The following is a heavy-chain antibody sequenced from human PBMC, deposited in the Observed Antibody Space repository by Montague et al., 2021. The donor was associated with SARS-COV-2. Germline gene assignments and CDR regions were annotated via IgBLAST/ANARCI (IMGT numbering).Heavy chain of an antibody. CDR3: ARAGGGSYYNYCGLDI. CDR1: GGSINSFY. CDR2: VYYTGGT. J-gene: IGHJ6*02. Sequence: SETLSLTCSISGGSINSFYWNWIRQSPGKGLEWIGYVYYTGGTNYNPSLKSRATISVDTSKNQFSLTVGSVTAADTAVYYCARAGGGSYYNYCGLDIWGQGTTVTVSS. D-gene: IGHD3/OR15-3a*01. V-gene: IGHV4-59*01.